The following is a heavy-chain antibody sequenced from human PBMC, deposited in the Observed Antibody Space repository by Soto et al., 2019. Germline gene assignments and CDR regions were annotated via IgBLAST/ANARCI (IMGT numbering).Heavy chain of an antibody. CDR2: ISYDGNHK. J-gene: IGHJ3*02. CDR3: ARDATMIVVVITRLGDFDI. D-gene: IGHD3-22*01. CDR1: GFTFSTYA. Sequence: QVQPVESGGGVVQPGRSLRRSCAAYGFTFSTYAMHWVRQAPGKGLEWVAVISYDGNHKYYAESVKGRFTISRDNYKNTLYLQMNSQRAEDMAVYYCARDATMIVVVITRLGDFDIWGQGTMVTVSS. V-gene: IGHV3-30-3*01.